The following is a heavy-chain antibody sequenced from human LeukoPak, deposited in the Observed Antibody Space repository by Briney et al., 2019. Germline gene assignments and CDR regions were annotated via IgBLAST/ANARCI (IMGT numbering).Heavy chain of an antibody. Sequence: PSETLSLTCTVSGGSISSGGYYWSWIRQPPGKGLEWIVYIYHSGSTYYNPSLKSRVTISVDRSKNQFSLKLSSVTAADTAVYYCARSLLAHDLTFSSRNEYFQHWGQGTLVTVSS. CDR3: ARSLLAHDLTFSSRNEYFQH. J-gene: IGHJ1*01. CDR2: IYHSGST. D-gene: IGHD2-2*01. CDR1: GGSISSGGYY. V-gene: IGHV4-30-2*01.